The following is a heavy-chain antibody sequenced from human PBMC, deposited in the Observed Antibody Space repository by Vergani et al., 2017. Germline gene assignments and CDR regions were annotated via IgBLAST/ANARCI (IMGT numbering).Heavy chain of an antibody. V-gene: IGHV5-51*03. J-gene: IGHJ6*02. D-gene: IGHD1-26*01. Sequence: EVQLVQSGAEVKKPGESLKISCKGSGYSFTSYWIGWVRQMPGKGLEWMGSIYPGDSDTRYSPSFQGQVTISADKSISTAYLQWSSLKASDTAMYYCARNFKWELQKRSYGMDVWGQGTTVTVSS. CDR3: ARNFKWELQKRSYGMDV. CDR2: IYPGDSDT. CDR1: GYSFTSYW.